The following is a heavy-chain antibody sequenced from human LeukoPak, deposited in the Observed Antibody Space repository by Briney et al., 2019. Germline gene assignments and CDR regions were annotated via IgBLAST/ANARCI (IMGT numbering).Heavy chain of an antibody. J-gene: IGHJ4*02. CDR3: AKGGDYDILTGYYYYFDC. CDR1: GFTFRSSA. V-gene: IGHV3-23*01. Sequence: GGSLRLSCAASGFTFRSSAMSWVRQAPGKGLEWVSGISATGGSTYYADSVKGRFTISRDNSKHTLSLQMNSLRAEDTAVCYCAKGGDYDILTGYYYYFDCWGQGSLVTVSS. CDR2: ISATGGST. D-gene: IGHD3-9*01.